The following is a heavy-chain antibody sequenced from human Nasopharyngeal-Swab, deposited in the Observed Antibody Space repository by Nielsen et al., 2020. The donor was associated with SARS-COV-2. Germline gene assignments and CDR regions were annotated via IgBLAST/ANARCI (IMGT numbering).Heavy chain of an antibody. V-gene: IGHV3-23*01. CDR2: ISGSGGST. Sequence: WIRQPPGKGLEWVSAISGSGGSTYYADSVKGRFTISRDNSKNTLYLQMNSLRAEDTAVYYCARDQGYHDFWSGYPGGMDVWGQGTTVTVSS. D-gene: IGHD3-3*01. J-gene: IGHJ6*02. CDR3: ARDQGYHDFWSGYPGGMDV.